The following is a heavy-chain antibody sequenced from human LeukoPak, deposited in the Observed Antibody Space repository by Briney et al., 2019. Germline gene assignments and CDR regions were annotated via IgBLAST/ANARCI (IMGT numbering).Heavy chain of an antibody. CDR1: GFTFDDYA. D-gene: IGHD6-13*01. CDR3: AKDASPFIAAAVTGGFDY. V-gene: IGHV3-9*01. Sequence: PGRSLRLSCAASGFTFDDYAMHWVRQAPGKGLEWVSGISWNSGSIGYADSVKGRFTISRDNAKNSLYLQMNSLSAEDTALYYCAKDASPFIAAAVTGGFDYWGQGTLVTVSS. CDR2: ISWNSGSI. J-gene: IGHJ4*02.